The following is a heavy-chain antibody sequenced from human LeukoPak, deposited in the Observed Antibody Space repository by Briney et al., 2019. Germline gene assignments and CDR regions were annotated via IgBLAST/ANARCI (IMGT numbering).Heavy chain of an antibody. Sequence: SETLSLTCAVYGGSFSGHYWTWIRQPPGKGLQWIGEVNDRGSTNYNPSLKSRLTISEDKSKKQFSLRPPSVTAAGTAVYYCARGVVSGRFGDYYYYMDVWGKGTTVTVSS. CDR3: ARGVVSGRFGDYYYYMDV. J-gene: IGHJ6*03. CDR2: VNDRGST. D-gene: IGHD3-16*01. V-gene: IGHV4-34*01. CDR1: GGSFSGHY.